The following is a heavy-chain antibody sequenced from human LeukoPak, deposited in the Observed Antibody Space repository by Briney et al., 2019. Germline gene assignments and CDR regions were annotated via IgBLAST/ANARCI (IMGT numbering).Heavy chain of an antibody. CDR2: IHPSGML. CDR1: GASFNSDDQY. CDR3: SRGLDSRKLGY. Sequence: PSETLSLTCTVSGASFNSDDQYWNWIRQSPGKGLEWIGSIHPSGMLYNDPSLESRVTMSRDTSKNQFSLNLNSVTAADTAVYFCSRGLDSRKLGYWGQGISVTVSS. V-gene: IGHV4-31*03. D-gene: IGHD3-22*01. J-gene: IGHJ4*02.